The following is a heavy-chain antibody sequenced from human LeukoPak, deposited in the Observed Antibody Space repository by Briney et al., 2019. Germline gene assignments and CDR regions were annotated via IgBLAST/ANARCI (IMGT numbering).Heavy chain of an antibody. Sequence: SQTLSLTCTVSGGSISSGSYYWSWIRQPAGKGLEWIGRIYTSGSTNYNPSLKSRVTISLDTSKNQFSLKLRSVTAADTAVYYCARGAAAIGNPFDYWGQGTLVTVSS. V-gene: IGHV4-61*02. CDR2: IYTSGST. CDR1: GGSISSGSYY. D-gene: IGHD6-13*01. CDR3: ARGAAAIGNPFDY. J-gene: IGHJ4*02.